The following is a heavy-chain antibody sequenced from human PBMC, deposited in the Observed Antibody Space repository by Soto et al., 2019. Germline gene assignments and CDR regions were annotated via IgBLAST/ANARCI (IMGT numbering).Heavy chain of an antibody. V-gene: IGHV1-18*01. Sequence: ASVTVSCQASGYTFTSYGISWVRQAPGQGLEWMGWISAYNGNTNYAQKLQGRVTMTTDTSTSTAYMELRSLRSDDTAVYYCARDGGYCSGGSCSDWFGPWGQGTLVTVSS. D-gene: IGHD2-15*01. J-gene: IGHJ5*02. CDR2: ISAYNGNT. CDR1: GYTFTSYG. CDR3: ARDGGYCSGGSCSDWFGP.